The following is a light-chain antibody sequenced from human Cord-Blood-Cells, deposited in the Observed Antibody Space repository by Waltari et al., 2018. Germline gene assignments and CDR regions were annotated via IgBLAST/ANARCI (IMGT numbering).Light chain of an antibody. CDR2: AAS. CDR1: QSISSY. J-gene: IGKJ3*01. V-gene: IGKV1-39*01. Sequence: DIQMTQSPSSPSASVGDRVTITCRASQSISSYLNWYQQKPGKAPKILIYAASSLQSGVPSRFSGSGSGTDFTLTISSLQPEDFATYYCQQSYSTPLIFTFGPGTKVDIK. CDR3: QQSYSTPLIFT.